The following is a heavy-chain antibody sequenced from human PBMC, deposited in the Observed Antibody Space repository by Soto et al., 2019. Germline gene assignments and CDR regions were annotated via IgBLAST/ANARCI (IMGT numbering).Heavy chain of an antibody. Sequence: QVQLEQSGPEVKKPGASVKVSCKTSGYSFIDYGVGWVRQVPGQGLEWLGWISAYDGDTKFEEKVQDSVTMTTDTSTATAFMELRSLTSDATAVYYCARAGRAFRTSHYYFFYMDVWGKGTTVTVSS. V-gene: IGHV1-18*01. J-gene: IGHJ6*03. CDR3: ARAGRAFRTSHYYFFYMDV. CDR2: ISAYDGDT. CDR1: GYSFIDYG. D-gene: IGHD1-1*01.